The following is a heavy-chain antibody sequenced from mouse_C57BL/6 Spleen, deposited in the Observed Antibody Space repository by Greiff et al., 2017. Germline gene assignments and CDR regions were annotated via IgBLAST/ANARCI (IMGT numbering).Heavy chain of an antibody. CDR1: GHTFTSYW. CDR2: IDPSDSET. Sequence: QVQLQQPGAVLVRPGSSVKLSCKASGHTFTSYWMHWVKQRPIQGLEWIGNIDPSDSETHYNQKFKDKATLTVDKSSSTAYMQLSSLTSEDSAVYYCARGGDDPYYFDYWGQGTTLTVSS. D-gene: IGHD2-13*01. J-gene: IGHJ2*01. CDR3: ARGGDDPYYFDY. V-gene: IGHV1-52*01.